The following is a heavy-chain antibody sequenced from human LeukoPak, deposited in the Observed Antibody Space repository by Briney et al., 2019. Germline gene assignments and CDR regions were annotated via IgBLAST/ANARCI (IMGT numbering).Heavy chain of an antibody. J-gene: IGHJ4*02. D-gene: IGHD5-12*01. V-gene: IGHV4-59*01. CDR3: ATSIEKSGYYYFDY. Sequence: SETLSLTCTVSGGSIGSYYWSWIPQPPGKGLEWIGYIYYSGSTNYNPSLKSRVTMSVDTSTNQFSLKLSSVTAADTAVYYCATSIEKSGYYYFDYWGQGTLVTVSS. CDR1: GGSIGSYY. CDR2: IYYSGST.